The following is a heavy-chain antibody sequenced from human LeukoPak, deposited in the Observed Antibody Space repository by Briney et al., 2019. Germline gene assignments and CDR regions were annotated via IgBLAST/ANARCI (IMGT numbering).Heavy chain of an antibody. Sequence: SQTLSLTCAISGDSVSSKSAAWNWIRLSPSRGLEWLGRTYYRSKWNNDYAVFVRGRIIINPDTSKNQFSLLLNSVTPEDTAVYYCARYSGLGVPDYWGQGTLVSVSS. CDR3: ARYSGLGVPDY. D-gene: IGHD2-21*01. J-gene: IGHJ4*02. CDR1: GDSVSSKSAA. V-gene: IGHV6-1*01. CDR2: TYYRSKWNN.